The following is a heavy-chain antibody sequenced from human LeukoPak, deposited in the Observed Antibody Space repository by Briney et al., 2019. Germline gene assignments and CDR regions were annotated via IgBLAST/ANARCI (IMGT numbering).Heavy chain of an antibody. D-gene: IGHD3-9*01. V-gene: IGHV4-59*07. Sequence: PSDTLSLTCTVSGDSISRYYGSWLRQPPGKGLEAIGYIYYSGNTDHNPSLKSPVTISVDTSKNQFSLKLSSVTAADTAVYYCARGAHLYNILTGYYTFFDYWGQGTLVTVSS. CDR2: IYYSGNT. J-gene: IGHJ4*02. CDR1: GDSISRYY. CDR3: ARGAHLYNILTGYYTFFDY.